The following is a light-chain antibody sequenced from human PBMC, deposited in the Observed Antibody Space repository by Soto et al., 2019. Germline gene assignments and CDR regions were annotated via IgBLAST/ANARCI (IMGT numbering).Light chain of an antibody. CDR3: QQYDKWPLT. J-gene: IGKJ4*01. Sequence: EIVMTQSPVTLSVSPGERATLSCRASQSVSSSLAWYQQKPGQPPRLLISGAATGASGIPARFSGSGSGTEFTLTISSLQSEDFAVYYCQQYDKWPLTFGGGTKVEIK. CDR2: GAA. CDR1: QSVSSS. V-gene: IGKV3-15*01.